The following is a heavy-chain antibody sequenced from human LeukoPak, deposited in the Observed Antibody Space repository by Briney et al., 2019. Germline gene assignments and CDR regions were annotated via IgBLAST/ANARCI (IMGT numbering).Heavy chain of an antibody. D-gene: IGHD2-21*02. V-gene: IGHV3-23*01. J-gene: IGHJ4*02. CDR1: GFTFSSYA. CDR3: AKVVGVGDQG. CDR2: FSASGDTT. Sequence: GGSLRLSCAASGFTFSSYAMSWVRQAPGKGLEWVSTFSASGDTTYYADSVKGRFTLSRDNSKNTLYLQMNSLRAEDTAVYYCAKVVGVGDQGWGQGTLVTVSS.